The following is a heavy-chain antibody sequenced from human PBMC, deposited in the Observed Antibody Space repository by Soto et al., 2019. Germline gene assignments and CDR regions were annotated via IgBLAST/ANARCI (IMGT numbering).Heavy chain of an antibody. CDR1: GGSISNYF. J-gene: IGHJ4*02. Sequence: QVQLQESGPGLVKPSETLSLTCTVSGGSISNYFWHWIRQPPGKGLEWIGDIYYSGSTNYNPPLKGRVTISVDASKNQFALKLSSVTAADPAVYYCAASGSNGQFDFWAQGTLVTVSS. V-gene: IGHV4-59*01. CDR2: IYYSGST. D-gene: IGHD3-10*01. CDR3: AASGSNGQFDF.